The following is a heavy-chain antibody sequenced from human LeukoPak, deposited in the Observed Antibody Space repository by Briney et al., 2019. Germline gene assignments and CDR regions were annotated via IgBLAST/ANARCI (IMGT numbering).Heavy chain of an antibody. CDR2: IKSDGSST. J-gene: IGHJ4*02. CDR1: GFTFSSYW. D-gene: IGHD2-2*01. Sequence: QPGGSLRLSCAASGFTFSSYWMHWVRHAPGKGLVWVSRIKSDGSSTSYADSVKGRFTISRDNAKNTLYLQMNSLRAEDTAVYYCTTDRYCSSTSCYLGFDYWGQGTLVTVSS. V-gene: IGHV3-74*01. CDR3: TTDRYCSSTSCYLGFDY.